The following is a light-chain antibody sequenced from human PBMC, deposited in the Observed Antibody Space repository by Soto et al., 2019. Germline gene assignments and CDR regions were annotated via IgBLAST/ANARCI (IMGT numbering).Light chain of an antibody. J-gene: IGKJ1*01. Sequence: AIQMTQSPASVSASPGDRVTITCRASQSVSGYLAWYQQKPGGAPKLLIYSASTLQSGVPSRFSGSGFGTDFTLAISGLQSEDFATYYCHQYYSFPPWSFXQGTKADI. CDR2: SAS. CDR1: QSVSGY. CDR3: HQYYSFPPWS. V-gene: IGKV1-8*01.